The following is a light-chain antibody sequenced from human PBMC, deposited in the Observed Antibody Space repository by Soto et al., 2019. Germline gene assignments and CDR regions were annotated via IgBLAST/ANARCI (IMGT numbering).Light chain of an antibody. CDR1: SSNIGAGYD. Sequence: QSVLTQAPSVSGAPGQRVTISCTGSSSNIGAGYDVHWYQQLPGTAPKLLIYGNSNRPSGVPDRFSGSKSGTSASLAITGLQAEDEADYYCQSYDSSLSGFYVFGTGTKLIVL. CDR2: GNS. J-gene: IGLJ1*01. V-gene: IGLV1-40*01. CDR3: QSYDSSLSGFYV.